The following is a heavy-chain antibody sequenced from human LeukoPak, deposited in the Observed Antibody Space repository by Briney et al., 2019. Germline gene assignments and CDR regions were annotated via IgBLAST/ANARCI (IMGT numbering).Heavy chain of an antibody. CDR2: MNPNSGNT. Sequence: APVKVSCKASGYTFTSYDINWVRQVTGQGLEWMGWMNPNSGNTGYAQKFQGRVTMTRNTSISTAYMELSGLRSEDTAVYYCARVEQWLVPGYYYYMDVWGKGTTVTVSS. V-gene: IGHV1-8*01. J-gene: IGHJ6*03. D-gene: IGHD6-19*01. CDR3: ARVEQWLVPGYYYYMDV. CDR1: GYTFTSYD.